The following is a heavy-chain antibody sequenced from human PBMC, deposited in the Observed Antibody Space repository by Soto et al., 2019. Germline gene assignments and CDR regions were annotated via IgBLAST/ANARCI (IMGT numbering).Heavy chain of an antibody. J-gene: IGHJ4*02. CDR2: VSWNSDSI. D-gene: IGHD2-15*01. CDR3: AKDMVRYCSGGGCPYFDY. V-gene: IGHV3-9*01. CDR1: GFSFHDYA. Sequence: EVQLVESGGGLVQPGRSLRLSCAASGFSFHDYAMHWVRQAPGKGLEWVSGVSWNSDSIGYADSVKGRFTVSRDNAKNSLYLQMHSLRADDTALYYCAKDMVRYCSGGGCPYFDYWGQGTLVTVSS.